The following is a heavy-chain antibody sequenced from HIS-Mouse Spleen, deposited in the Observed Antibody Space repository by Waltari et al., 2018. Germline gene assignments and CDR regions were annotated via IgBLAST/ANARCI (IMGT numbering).Heavy chain of an antibody. V-gene: IGHV3-30*18. J-gene: IGHJ4*02. Sequence: QVQLVESGGGVVQPGRSVRLSCLPSGFTFRSYGLHWVRQAPGKGLEWVAVISYDGSNKYYADSVKGRFTISRDNSKNTLYLQMNSLRAEDTAVYYCAKASSGWLDYWGQGTLVTVSS. CDR3: AKASSGWLDY. D-gene: IGHD6-19*01. CDR2: ISYDGSNK. CDR1: GFTFRSYG.